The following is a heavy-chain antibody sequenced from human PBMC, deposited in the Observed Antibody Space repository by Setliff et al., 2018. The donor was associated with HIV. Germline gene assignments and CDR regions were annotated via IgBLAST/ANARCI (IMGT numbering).Heavy chain of an antibody. V-gene: IGHV4-31*11. J-gene: IGHJ4*02. CDR3: ARGPFVLRFLERLVYFDY. Sequence: PSETLSLTCGVSGGSFSGHYWSWIRQHPGKGLDWIGRVYYSGSTDYNPSLQSRATLSIDTSKNQFSLKLTSVIAADTAIYYCARGPFVLRFLERLVYFDYWGQGKLVTVSS. D-gene: IGHD3-3*01. CDR2: VYYSGST. CDR1: GGSFSGHY.